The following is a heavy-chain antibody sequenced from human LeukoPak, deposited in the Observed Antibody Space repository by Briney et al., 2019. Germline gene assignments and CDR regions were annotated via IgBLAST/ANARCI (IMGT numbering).Heavy chain of an antibody. D-gene: IGHD1-1*01. Sequence: SQTLSLTCDISGDSVSSNSATWHWIRQSPSRGLEWLGRTYYTSKWYNDYAVFVKSRITINPDTSKNQFSLQLNSVTPEDTAVYYCGRGYGYYFDYWGQGTLVTVSS. V-gene: IGHV6-1*01. CDR2: TYYTSKWYN. J-gene: IGHJ4*02. CDR1: GDSVSSNSAT. CDR3: GRGYGYYFDY.